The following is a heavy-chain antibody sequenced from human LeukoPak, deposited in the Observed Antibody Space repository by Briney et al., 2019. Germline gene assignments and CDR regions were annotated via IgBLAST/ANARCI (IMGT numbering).Heavy chain of an antibody. CDR3: ARIRGPRYVFEI. CDR2: LHWDDDK. V-gene: IGHV2-70*01. Sequence: SGPTLVNPTQTLTLTCTFSGFSLSTSGMCVSWIRQPPGKALEWLALLHWDDDKYYSTSLKTRLTISKDTSKNQVVLTMTNMDPVDTATYYCARIRGPRYVFEIWGQGTMVTVSS. J-gene: IGHJ3*02. CDR1: GFSLSTSGMC.